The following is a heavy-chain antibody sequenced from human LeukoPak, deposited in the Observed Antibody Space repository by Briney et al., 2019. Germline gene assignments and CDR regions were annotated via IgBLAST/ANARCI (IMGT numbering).Heavy chain of an antibody. CDR3: SRDPQGYSNSWFLY. Sequence: GGSLRLSCAASGFTFSSYAMHWVRQAPGKGLEWVSSIRSSSSYIYYADSLKGRFTISSDNAKNSLYLQMNSLRAEDTAVYYCSRDPQGYSNSWFLYWRQGTLVTVSS. CDR2: IRSSSSYI. D-gene: IGHD6-13*01. V-gene: IGHV3-21*01. CDR1: GFTFSSYA. J-gene: IGHJ4*02.